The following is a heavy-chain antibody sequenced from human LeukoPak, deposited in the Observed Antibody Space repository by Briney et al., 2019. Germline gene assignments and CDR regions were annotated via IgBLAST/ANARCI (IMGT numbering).Heavy chain of an antibody. CDR3: ARDPAVASRASFYY. J-gene: IGHJ4*02. Sequence: GGSLRLSCAASGFTFSSYAMNWVRQAPGKGLEWVSSISGSGDRTYYADSVKGRFTISRDNPENILYLQMDSLRAEDTAVYYCARDPAVASRASFYYWGQGTLVTVSS. V-gene: IGHV3-23*01. CDR1: GFTFSSYA. D-gene: IGHD6-13*01. CDR2: ISGSGDRT.